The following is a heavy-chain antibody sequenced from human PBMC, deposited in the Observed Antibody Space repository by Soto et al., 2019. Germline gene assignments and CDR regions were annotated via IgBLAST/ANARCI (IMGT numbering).Heavy chain of an antibody. J-gene: IGHJ4*02. CDR1: GGSISSGDYY. CDR3: ARTTMIALVYYFDY. Sequence: SETLSLTCTVSGGSISSGDYYWSWIRQPPGKGLEWIGYIYYSGSTYYNPSLKSRVTISVDTSKNQFSLKLSSVTAADTAVYYCARTTMIALVYYFDYWGQGTLVTVS. D-gene: IGHD3-22*01. CDR2: IYYSGST. V-gene: IGHV4-30-4*01.